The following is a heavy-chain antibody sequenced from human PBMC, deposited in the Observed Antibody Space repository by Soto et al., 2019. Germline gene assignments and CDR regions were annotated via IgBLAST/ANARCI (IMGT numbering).Heavy chain of an antibody. CDR3: ARDRLGGRPDYYDSSDYYEGGKNAFDI. CDR1: GFTFSSYD. J-gene: IGHJ3*02. D-gene: IGHD3-22*01. CDR2: IGTAGDT. Sequence: GGSLRLSCAASGFTFSSYDMHWVRQATGKGLEWVSAIGTAGDTYYPGSVKGRFTISRENAKNSLYLQMNSLRAGDTAVYYCARDRLGGRPDYYDSSDYYEGGKNAFDIWGQGTMVTVSS. V-gene: IGHV3-13*01.